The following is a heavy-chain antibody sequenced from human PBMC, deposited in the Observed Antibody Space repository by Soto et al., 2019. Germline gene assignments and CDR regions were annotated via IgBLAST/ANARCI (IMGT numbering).Heavy chain of an antibody. Sequence: GGSLRLSCAASGFTFSSYAMSWVRQAPGKGLEWVSAISGSGGSTYYADSVKGRFTISRDNSKNTLYLQMNSLRAEDTAVYYCAKGARSGWQQLVRGWFDPWGQGTLVTVSS. CDR1: GFTFSSYA. CDR3: AKGARSGWQQLVRGWFDP. D-gene: IGHD6-13*01. V-gene: IGHV3-23*01. J-gene: IGHJ5*02. CDR2: ISGSGGST.